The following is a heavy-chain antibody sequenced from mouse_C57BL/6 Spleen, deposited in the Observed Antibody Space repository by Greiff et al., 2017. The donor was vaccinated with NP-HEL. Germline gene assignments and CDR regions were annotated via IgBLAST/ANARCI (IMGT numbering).Heavy chain of an antibody. CDR3: ATNWDEDAY. V-gene: IGHV5-17*01. CDR1: GFTFSDYG. J-gene: IGHJ3*01. D-gene: IGHD4-1*02. Sequence: DVKLVESGGGLVKPGGSLKLSCAASGFTFSDYGMHWVRQAPEKGLEWVAYISSGSSTIYYADTVKGRFTISRDNAKNTLFLQMTSLRSEDTAMYYCATNWDEDAYWGQGTLVTVSA. CDR2: ISSGSSTI.